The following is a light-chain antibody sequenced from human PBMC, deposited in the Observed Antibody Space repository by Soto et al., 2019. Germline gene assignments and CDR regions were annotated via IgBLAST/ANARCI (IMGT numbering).Light chain of an antibody. CDR3: QQSYSTPLT. CDR1: QSISSY. CDR2: AAS. V-gene: IGKV1-39*01. Sequence: DIQMTQSPSSLSASVGDRVTITCRASQSISSYLNWYQQKPGKAPKLLIYAASSLQSGVPSRFSGSGSGTDFTLTISSLPPEDFSTYYWQQSYSTPLTFGGGTKVEIK. J-gene: IGKJ4*01.